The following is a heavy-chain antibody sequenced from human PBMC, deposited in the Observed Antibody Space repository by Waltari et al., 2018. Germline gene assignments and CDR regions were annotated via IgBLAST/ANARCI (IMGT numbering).Heavy chain of an antibody. Sequence: EVQLVESGGGLVQPGGSLRLPCAASGFTFSSYWMSWVRPAPGKGLEWVANIKQDGSEKYYVDSVKGRFTISRDNAKNSLYLQMNSLRAEDTAVYYCARFYDYIWGSYRYYFDYWGQGTLVTVSS. J-gene: IGHJ4*02. D-gene: IGHD3-16*02. CDR1: GFTFSSYW. CDR2: IKQDGSEK. CDR3: ARFYDYIWGSYRYYFDY. V-gene: IGHV3-7*01.